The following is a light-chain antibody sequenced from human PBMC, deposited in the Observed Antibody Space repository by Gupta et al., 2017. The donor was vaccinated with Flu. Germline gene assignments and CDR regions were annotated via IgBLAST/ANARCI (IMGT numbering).Light chain of an antibody. J-gene: IGLJ1*01. CDR3: QSYDSSRSGYV. CDR2: GNN. CDR1: SSNIGAGYD. V-gene: IGLV1-40*01. Sequence: QSVLTPPPSVSGAPGQRVTISCTGTSSNIGAGYDVHWYQQLPGTAPKLLIYGNNNRPSGVPDRFSGSKSGTSASLAITGLQAVDEADYYCQSYDSSRSGYVFGAGTEVTVL.